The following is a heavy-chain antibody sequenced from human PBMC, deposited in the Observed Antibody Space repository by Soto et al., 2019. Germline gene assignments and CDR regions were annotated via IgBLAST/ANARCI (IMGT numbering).Heavy chain of an antibody. CDR3: ARVTIFGVVISIGWFDP. D-gene: IGHD3-3*01. CDR2: IIPIFGTA. Sequence: ASVKVFCKASGGTFSRYAISWVRQAPGQGLEWMGGIIPIFGTANYAQKFQGRVTITADESTSTAYMELSSLRSEDTAVYYCARVTIFGVVISIGWFDPWGQGTLVTVSS. V-gene: IGHV1-69*13. CDR1: GGTFSRYA. J-gene: IGHJ5*02.